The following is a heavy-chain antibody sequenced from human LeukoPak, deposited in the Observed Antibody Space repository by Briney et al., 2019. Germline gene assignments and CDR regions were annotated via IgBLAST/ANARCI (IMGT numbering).Heavy chain of an antibody. CDR1: GGSISSSSYY. V-gene: IGHV4-39*01. CDR3: ARLYSGSTSCYYMGCAFDI. CDR2: IYYSGST. D-gene: IGHD2-2*01. Sequence: KPSETLSLTCTVSGGSISSSSYYWGWIRQPPGKGLEWIGSIYYSGSTYYNPSLKSRVTISVDTSKNQFSLKLSSVTAADTAVYYCARLYSGSTSCYYMGCAFDIWGQGTMVTVSS. J-gene: IGHJ3*02.